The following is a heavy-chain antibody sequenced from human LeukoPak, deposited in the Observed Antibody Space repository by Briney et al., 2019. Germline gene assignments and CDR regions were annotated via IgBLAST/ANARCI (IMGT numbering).Heavy chain of an antibody. CDR2: FDPEDGET. V-gene: IGHV1-24*01. J-gene: IGHJ4*02. D-gene: IGHD4-17*01. CDR1: GYTLTELS. Sequence: ASVKVSCKVSGYTLTELSMHWVRQAPGKGLEWMGGFDPEDGETIYAQKFQGRVTMTEDTSTDTAYMELSSLRAEDTAVYYCARDRDYGDYLDYWGQGTLVTVSS. CDR3: ARDRDYGDYLDY.